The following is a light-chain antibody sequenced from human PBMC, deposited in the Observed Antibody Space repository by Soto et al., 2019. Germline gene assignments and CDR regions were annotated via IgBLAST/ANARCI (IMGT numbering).Light chain of an antibody. CDR2: DTS. CDR1: QGIGDT. J-gene: IGKJ4*01. CDR3: QPYNNWPLT. V-gene: IGKV3-15*01. Sequence: EVVVRQSPATLSVSPSEGATLSCRASQGIGDTLAWYQHKPGQTPRLLIYDTSTRATGVPTRFSGSRSGAEFTLTINRLQSEDFAVYYCQPYNNWPLTFGGGTKVDIK.